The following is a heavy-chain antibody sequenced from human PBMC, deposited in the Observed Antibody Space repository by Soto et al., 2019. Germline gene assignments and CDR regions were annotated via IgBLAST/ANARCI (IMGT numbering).Heavy chain of an antibody. J-gene: IGHJ4*02. CDR2: IIPILGIA. V-gene: IGHV1-69*02. D-gene: IGHD5-12*01. Sequence: QVQLVQSGAEVKKPGSSVKVSCKASGGTFSSYTISWVRQAPGQGLEWMGRIIPILGIANYAQKFQGRVTITADKPTSTAYMGLSSLRSDDTAVYYCASSPQGVAGHWGQGTLVTVSS. CDR1: GGTFSSYT. CDR3: ASSPQGVAGH.